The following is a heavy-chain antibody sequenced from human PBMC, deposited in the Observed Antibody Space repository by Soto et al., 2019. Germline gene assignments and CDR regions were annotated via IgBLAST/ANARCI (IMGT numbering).Heavy chain of an antibody. Sequence: TSGTLSLTCAVSGGSISSGGYSWSWVRQPPGKGLEWIGYIYHSGNTYYNPSLKSRVTISVGRSKNQFSLKLSSVTAADTAVYYCARCCYYDSSGYYYPNWFDPWGQGTLVTVSS. CDR1: GGSISSGGYS. D-gene: IGHD3-22*01. CDR3: ARCCYYDSSGYYYPNWFDP. CDR2: IYHSGNT. J-gene: IGHJ5*02. V-gene: IGHV4-30-2*01.